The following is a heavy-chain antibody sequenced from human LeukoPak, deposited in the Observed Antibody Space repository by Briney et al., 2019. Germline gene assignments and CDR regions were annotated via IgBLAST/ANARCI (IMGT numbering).Heavy chain of an antibody. CDR1: GFTFSDYY. V-gene: IGHV3-11*04. Sequence: GGPLRLSCAASGFTFSDYYMTWIRQAPGKGLEWISYISDTSSTIYYADSLKGRFTISRDNAKNSLYLQMNSLRTEDTAVYYCARASIGSSSIYYFDYWGQGTLVTVSS. D-gene: IGHD6-6*01. CDR3: ARASIGSSSIYYFDY. J-gene: IGHJ4*02. CDR2: ISDTSSTI.